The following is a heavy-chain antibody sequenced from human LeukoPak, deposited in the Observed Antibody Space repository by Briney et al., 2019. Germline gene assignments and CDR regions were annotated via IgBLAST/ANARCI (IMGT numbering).Heavy chain of an antibody. CDR3: ARGGYCSSTSCYVFDS. V-gene: IGHV4-4*02. D-gene: IGHD2-2*01. CDR2: IYHSGST. J-gene: IGHJ4*02. CDR1: GFTFSSFAM. Sequence: PGGSLRLSCAASGFTFSSFAMSWVRQPPGKGLEWIAEIYHSGSTNYNPSLKSRVTISVDKSKSQFSLELTSVTAADTALYYCARGGYCSSTSCYVFDSWGQGTLVTVSS.